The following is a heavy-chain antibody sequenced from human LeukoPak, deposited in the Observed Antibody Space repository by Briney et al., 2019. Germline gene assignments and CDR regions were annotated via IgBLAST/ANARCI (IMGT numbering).Heavy chain of an antibody. D-gene: IGHD6-13*01. V-gene: IGHV4-59*01. Sequence: SKTLSLTCTVSGGSISSYYWSWIRQPPGKGLEWIGYIYYSGSTNYNPSLKSRVTISVDTSKNQFSLKLSSVTAADTAVYYCARGAAGLLVFDYWGQGTLVTVSS. CDR3: ARGAAGLLVFDY. CDR1: GGSISSYY. J-gene: IGHJ4*02. CDR2: IYYSGST.